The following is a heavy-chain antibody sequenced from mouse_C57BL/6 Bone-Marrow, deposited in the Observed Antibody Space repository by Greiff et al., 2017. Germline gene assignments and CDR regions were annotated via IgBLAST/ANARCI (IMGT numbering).Heavy chain of an antibody. CDR1: GYSINSGYY. V-gene: IGHV3-6*01. CDR3: AREGPSMDY. CDR2: ISYDGSN. J-gene: IGHJ4*01. Sequence: ESGPGLVKPSQSLSLTCSVTGYSINSGYYWNWIRQFPGNKLEWMGYISYDGSNNYNPSLKNRISITRDTSKNQFFLKLNSVTTEDTATYYCAREGPSMDYWGQGTSVTVSS.